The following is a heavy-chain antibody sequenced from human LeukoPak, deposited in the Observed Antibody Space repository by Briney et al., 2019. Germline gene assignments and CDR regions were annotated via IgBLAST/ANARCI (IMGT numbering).Heavy chain of an antibody. Sequence: GGPLRLSCAASGFPFNTQDMRWVRQAPGKGLEWVSSIHADGVGTFYADSVRGRFTISRDNPKNTLDLQMNSLRVEDTAVYYCGKGRVSEWGQGTLVTVSS. CDR2: IHADGVGT. D-gene: IGHD6-19*01. CDR1: GFPFNTQD. CDR3: GKGRVSE. V-gene: IGHV3-23*01. J-gene: IGHJ4*02.